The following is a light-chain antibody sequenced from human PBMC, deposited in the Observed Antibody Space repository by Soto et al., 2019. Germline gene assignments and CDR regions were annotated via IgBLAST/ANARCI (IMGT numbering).Light chain of an antibody. CDR2: EVT. CDR1: SSDVSGYNY. CDR3: SSYTSSSTRL. V-gene: IGLV2-14*01. Sequence: QSALTQPASVSGSPGQSITISCTGTSSDVSGYNYVSWYQQHPGKAPKLMIYEVTNRPSGVSSRFSGSKSGNTASLIISGLQTEDEADYYCSSYTSSSTRLFGTGTQLTVL. J-gene: IGLJ1*01.